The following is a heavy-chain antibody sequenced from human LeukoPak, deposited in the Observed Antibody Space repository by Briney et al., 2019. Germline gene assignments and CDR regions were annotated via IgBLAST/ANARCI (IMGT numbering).Heavy chain of an antibody. D-gene: IGHD6-13*01. CDR2: IYTGGGT. J-gene: IGHJ4*02. Sequence: GGSLRLSCAASGFNVNSNYMTWVRQAPGKGLEWVSVIYTGGGTDYADSVKGRFTISRDNSKNTLYLQMNSLRAEDTAVYYCAREVMQQLAHFDYWGQGTLVTVSS. CDR1: GFNVNSNY. V-gene: IGHV3-66*02. CDR3: AREVMQQLAHFDY.